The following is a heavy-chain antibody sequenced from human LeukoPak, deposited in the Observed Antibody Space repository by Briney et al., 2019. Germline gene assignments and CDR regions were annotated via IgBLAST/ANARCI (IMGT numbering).Heavy chain of an antibody. J-gene: IGHJ4*02. CDR1: GGSISSSSYY. V-gene: IGHV4-39*01. CDR2: IYYSGST. Sequence: PSETLSLTCTVSGGSISSSSYYWGWNRQPPGKGLEWIGSIYYSGSTYYNPSLKSRVTISVDTSKNQFSLKLSSVTAADTAVYYCARGPRGAYFDYWGQGTLVTVSS. CDR3: ARGPRGAYFDY. D-gene: IGHD4-17*01.